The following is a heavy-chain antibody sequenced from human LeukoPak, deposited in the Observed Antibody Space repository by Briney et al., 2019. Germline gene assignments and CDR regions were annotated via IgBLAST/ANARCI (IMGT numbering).Heavy chain of an antibody. CDR3: AKGTAVDRQYFEN. J-gene: IGHJ4*02. CDR2: ISFDGSHK. CDR1: RFTFSACG. D-gene: IGHD1-1*01. Sequence: GGSLRLSCAASRFTFSACGMHWVRQARGKGLEWVAAISFDGSHKYYADSVKGRFTISRDNSMNTLYLQMNSLRAEDTAVYYCAKGTAVDRQYFENWGQGTLVTVSS. V-gene: IGHV3-30*18.